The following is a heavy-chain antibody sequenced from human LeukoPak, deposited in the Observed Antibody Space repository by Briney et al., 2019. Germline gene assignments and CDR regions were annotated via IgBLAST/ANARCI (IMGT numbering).Heavy chain of an antibody. CDR2: ISYDGSNK. J-gene: IGHJ4*02. CDR1: GFTFSSYG. Sequence: PGRSLRLSCAASGFTFSSYGMHWVRQAPGKGLEWVAVISYDGSNKYYADSVKGRFTISRDNSKNTLYLQMNSLRAEDTAVYYCAKDAEYYDFWSGYYPHLDYWGQETLVTVSS. V-gene: IGHV3-30*18. D-gene: IGHD3-3*01. CDR3: AKDAEYYDFWSGYYPHLDY.